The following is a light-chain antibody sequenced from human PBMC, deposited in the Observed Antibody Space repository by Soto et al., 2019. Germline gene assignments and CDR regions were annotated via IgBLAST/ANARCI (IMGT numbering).Light chain of an antibody. J-gene: IGLJ1*01. CDR2: DVS. CDR1: GSNVGYNS. Sequence: QSVLTQPPSLSAAPGQEVTISCSGSGSNVGYNSVSWYQQLPGTAPKLMIYDVSNRPSGVPDRFSGSRSGNTASLTISGLQAEDEGDYYCSVYTRTSTYVFGTGTKLTVL. CDR3: SVYTRTSTYV. V-gene: IGLV2-18*01.